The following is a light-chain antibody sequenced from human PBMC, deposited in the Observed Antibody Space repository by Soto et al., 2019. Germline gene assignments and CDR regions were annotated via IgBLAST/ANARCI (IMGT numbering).Light chain of an antibody. Sequence: AIQRTQSPSSLSASVGDRVTITCRASQGIRSDLGWCQQKPGEAPKLLIYAASSLASGVPSRFSGSGFGTDFTLTISSLQPEDFATYYCLQDYNYPRTFGQGTKLEIK. CDR2: AAS. CDR1: QGIRSD. J-gene: IGKJ2*01. V-gene: IGKV1-6*01. CDR3: LQDYNYPRT.